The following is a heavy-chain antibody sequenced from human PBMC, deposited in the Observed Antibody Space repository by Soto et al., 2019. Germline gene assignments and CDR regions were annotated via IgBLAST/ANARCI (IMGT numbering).Heavy chain of an antibody. CDR2: ISGSGGST. CDR3: AKDLGDFWSGYYVYYGMDV. D-gene: IGHD3-3*01. J-gene: IGHJ6*02. V-gene: IGHV3-23*01. CDR1: GFTFSSYA. Sequence: GGSLRLSFAASGFTFSSYAMSWVRQSPGQGLEWVSAISGSGGSTYYADSVKGRFTISRDNSKNTLYLQMNSLRAEDTAVYYCAKDLGDFWSGYYVYYGMDVWGQGTTVTVSS.